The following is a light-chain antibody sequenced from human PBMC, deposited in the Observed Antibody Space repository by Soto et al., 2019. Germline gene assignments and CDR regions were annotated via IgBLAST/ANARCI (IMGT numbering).Light chain of an antibody. CDR1: SSDVGAYNY. J-gene: IGLJ1*01. V-gene: IGLV2-11*01. CDR2: DVS. CDR3: CSYAGSPYV. Sequence: QPALTQPRSVSGSPGQSVTIPCTGTSSDVGAYNYVSWYQQHPGKAPKLIIYDVSKRPSGVPDRFSGSKSGNTASLTISGLQAEDEADYYCCSYAGSPYVFGTGTKVT.